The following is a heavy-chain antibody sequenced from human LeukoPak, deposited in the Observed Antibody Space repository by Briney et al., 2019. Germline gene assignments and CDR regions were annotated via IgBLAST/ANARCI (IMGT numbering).Heavy chain of an antibody. D-gene: IGHD6-25*01. CDR2: ISSSSSSYI. CDR3: ARDQGLLSEDDAFDI. CDR1: GFTFSSYS. J-gene: IGHJ3*02. V-gene: IGHV3-21*01. Sequence: GGSLRLSCAASGFTFSSYSMNWVRQAPGKGLEWVSSISSSSSSYIYYADSVKGRFTISRDNAENSLYLQMNSLRAEDTAVYYCARDQGLLSEDDAFDIWGQGTMVTVSS.